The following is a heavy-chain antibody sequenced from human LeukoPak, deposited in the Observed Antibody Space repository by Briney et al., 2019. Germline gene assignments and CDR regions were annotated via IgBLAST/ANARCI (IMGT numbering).Heavy chain of an antibody. CDR3: ATDGNYRVY. V-gene: IGHV3-53*01. J-gene: IGHJ4*02. Sequence: GGSLRLSCEGSAFSAGTNYMSWVRQAPGKGLEWVSILYTGGRTYYTDSVKGRFTISRDNSKNTLYLQMNCLRTEDTAIYYCATDGNYRVYWGQGTLVTVSP. CDR1: AFSAGTNY. D-gene: IGHD3-16*02. CDR2: LYTGGRT.